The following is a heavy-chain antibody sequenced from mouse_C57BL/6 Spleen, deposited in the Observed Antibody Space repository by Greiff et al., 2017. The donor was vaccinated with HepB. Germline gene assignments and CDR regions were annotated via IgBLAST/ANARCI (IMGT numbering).Heavy chain of an antibody. Sequence: EADGGLVQPKGSLKLSCAASGFSFNTYAMNWVRQAPGKGLEWVARIRSKSNNYATYYADSVKDRFTISRDDSESMLYLQMNNLKTEDTAMYYCVRRGYDGYSFAYWGQGTLVTVSA. CDR2: IRSKSNNYAT. CDR3: VRRGYDGYSFAY. CDR1: GFSFNTYA. J-gene: IGHJ3*01. V-gene: IGHV10-1*01. D-gene: IGHD2-3*01.